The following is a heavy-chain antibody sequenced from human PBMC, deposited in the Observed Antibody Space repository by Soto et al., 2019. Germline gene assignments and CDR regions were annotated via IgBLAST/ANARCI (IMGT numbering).Heavy chain of an antibody. V-gene: IGHV4-30-4*01. J-gene: IGHJ4*02. CDR2: IYFSGST. CDR1: GGSISSGNFY. CDR3: AHDSHGGNTYFDL. Sequence: VQLQESGPGLVRPSETLSLTCTVSGGSISSGNFYWSWIRQPPGKGLEWIGYIYFSGSTYYSPSLKSRLTISLHTSKNQFSLKLSSVTAADTAVYYCAHDSHGGNTYFDLWGQGALVTVSS. D-gene: IGHD1-26*01.